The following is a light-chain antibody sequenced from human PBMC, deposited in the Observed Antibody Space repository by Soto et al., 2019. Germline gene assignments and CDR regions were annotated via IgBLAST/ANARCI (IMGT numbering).Light chain of an antibody. CDR3: SSYGANSTL. CDR1: TSDIGGYNY. CDR2: DVS. Sequence: QSALTQPASVSGSPGQSITISCTGSTSDIGGYNYVSWYQQHPGKAPKLLIYDVSYRPSGISDRFSGSKSGNTASLTISGLQPEDEADYYCSSYGANSTLFGGGTKLTVL. J-gene: IGLJ2*01. V-gene: IGLV2-14*03.